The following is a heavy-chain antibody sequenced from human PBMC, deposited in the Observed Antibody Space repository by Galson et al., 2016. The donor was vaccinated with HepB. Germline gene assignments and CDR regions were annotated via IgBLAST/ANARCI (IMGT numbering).Heavy chain of an antibody. CDR3: ARPYCTSARCYLYLYGLDV. V-gene: IGHV3-30-3*01. CDR2: ISSDGTTK. D-gene: IGHD2-2*01. J-gene: IGHJ6*04. CDR1: GFSFSNYA. Sequence: SLRLSCAASGFSFSNYAMHWVRQAPGKGLEWVAVISSDGTTKYYAVSVKGRFTISRDNSQSTLYLQMDSLRPEDAAVYYCARPYCTSARCYLYLYGLDVWGKGATVTVSS.